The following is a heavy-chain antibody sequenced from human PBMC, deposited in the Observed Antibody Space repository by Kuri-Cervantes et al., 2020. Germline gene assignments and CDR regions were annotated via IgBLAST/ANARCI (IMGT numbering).Heavy chain of an antibody. CDR3: ARGLDYYDSSGYYPEY. CDR1: GDSISSDKW. D-gene: IGHD3-22*01. Sequence: SETLSLTCVVSGDSISSDKWWSWVRQPPGKGLEWIGDIFHRGNTNYNPSLESRVTISVDTSKNQFSLKLSSVTAADTAVHYCARGLDYYDSSGYYPEYWGQGTLVNVSS. J-gene: IGHJ4*02. V-gene: IGHV4-4*02. CDR2: IFHRGNT.